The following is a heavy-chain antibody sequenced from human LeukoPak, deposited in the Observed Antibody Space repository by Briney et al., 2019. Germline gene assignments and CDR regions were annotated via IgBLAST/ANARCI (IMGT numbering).Heavy chain of an antibody. CDR2: ISGSGGST. J-gene: IGHJ3*02. CDR3: AKPSIGSAWGFDAFDI. D-gene: IGHD1-26*01. Sequence: PGGSLRLSCAASGFTFSSYAKSWVRQAPGKGLEWVSGISGSGGSTYYADSVKGRFTISRDNSKNTLYLQMNSLRAEDTAVYYCAKPSIGSAWGFDAFDIWGQGTMVTVSS. CDR1: GFTFSSYA. V-gene: IGHV3-23*01.